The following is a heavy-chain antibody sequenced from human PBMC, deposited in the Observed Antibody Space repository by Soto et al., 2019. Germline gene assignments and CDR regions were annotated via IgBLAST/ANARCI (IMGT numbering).Heavy chain of an antibody. J-gene: IGHJ5*02. CDR1: GFTFSSYS. Sequence: GSLRLSCAASGFTFSSYSMNWVRQAPGKGLEWVSSISSSSSYIYYADSVKGRFTISRDNAKNSLYLQMNSLRAEDTAVYYCARDPYGDYVVNDWFDPWGQGTLVTVSS. D-gene: IGHD4-17*01. CDR3: ARDPYGDYVVNDWFDP. V-gene: IGHV3-21*01. CDR2: ISSSSSYI.